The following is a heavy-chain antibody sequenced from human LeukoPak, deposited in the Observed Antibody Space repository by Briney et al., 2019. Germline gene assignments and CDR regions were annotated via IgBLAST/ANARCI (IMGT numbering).Heavy chain of an antibody. Sequence: SVRVSFKGSGGTFNIYAISWVRQAPGQGGGGMGRIIPILGIANYAQKFQGRVTITADKSTSTAYMELSSLRSEDTAVYYCARDNYDGSGYYPWGQGTLVTVSS. D-gene: IGHD3-22*01. V-gene: IGHV1-69*04. CDR2: IIPILGIA. J-gene: IGHJ5*02. CDR3: ARDNYDGSGYYP. CDR1: GGTFNIYA.